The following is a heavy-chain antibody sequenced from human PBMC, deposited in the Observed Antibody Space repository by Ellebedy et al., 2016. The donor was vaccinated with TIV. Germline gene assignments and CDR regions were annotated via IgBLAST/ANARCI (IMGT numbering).Heavy chain of an antibody. CDR1: GFTFSSYW. CDR3: AREREVRHYFDY. J-gene: IGHJ4*02. V-gene: IGHV3-7*05. Sequence: GESLKIPCAVPGFTFSSYWMTWVRQAPGKGLEWVANIQQRGSEKFYADSVKGRFTISRDNAKNSLYLHMNNLKVEDTAVYYCAREREVRHYFDYWGQGTLVTVSS. CDR2: IQQRGSEK.